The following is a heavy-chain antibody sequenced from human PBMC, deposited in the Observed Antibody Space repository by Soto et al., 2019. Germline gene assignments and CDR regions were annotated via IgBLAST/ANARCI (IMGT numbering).Heavy chain of an antibody. CDR3: ARHEGNGNVWPLDY. J-gene: IGHJ4*02. Sequence: SETLSLTCTVSGDSIGTTHSYWAWIRQSPGKGLEWIGNIHYSGSTYYMPSLRSRVTLSVDTSKNQFSLRLTSVTAEDTAVYYCARHEGNGNVWPLDYWGQGILVTVSS. CDR1: GDSIGTTHSY. D-gene: IGHD2-8*01. CDR2: IHYSGST. V-gene: IGHV4-39*01.